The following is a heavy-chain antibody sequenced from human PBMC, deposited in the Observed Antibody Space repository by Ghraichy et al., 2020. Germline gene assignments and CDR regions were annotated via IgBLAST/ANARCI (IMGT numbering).Heavy chain of an antibody. Sequence: ASVKVSCKVSGYTITELSMHWVRQAPGKGLEWMGGFDPEDGETIYAQKFQGRVTMTEDTSTDTAYMELSSLRSEDTAVYYCATDRKGATEYVDYYYYGMDVWGQGTTVTVSS. CDR3: ATDRKGATEYVDYYYYGMDV. CDR2: FDPEDGET. D-gene: IGHD1-26*01. J-gene: IGHJ6*02. V-gene: IGHV1-24*01. CDR1: GYTITELS.